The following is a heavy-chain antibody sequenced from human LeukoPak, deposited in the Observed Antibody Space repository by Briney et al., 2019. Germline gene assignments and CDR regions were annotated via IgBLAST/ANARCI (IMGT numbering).Heavy chain of an antibody. CDR2: ISGSGGST. Sequence: PGGSLRLSCAASGFTFSGYAMSWVRQAPGKGLEWVSAISGSGGSTYYADSVKGRFTISRDNSKNTLYLQMNSLRAEDTAVYYCAKGTTGMRYSWFDPWGQGTLVTVSS. CDR1: GFTFSGYA. CDR3: AKGTTGMRYSWFDP. J-gene: IGHJ5*02. V-gene: IGHV3-23*01. D-gene: IGHD2/OR15-2a*01.